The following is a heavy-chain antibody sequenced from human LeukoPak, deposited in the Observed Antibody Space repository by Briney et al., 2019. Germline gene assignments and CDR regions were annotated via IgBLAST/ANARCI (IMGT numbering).Heavy chain of an antibody. CDR3: ARRFWYSSGWYYFDY. D-gene: IGHD6-19*01. J-gene: IGHJ4*02. V-gene: IGHV3-48*03. Sequence: GGSLRLSCAASGFTFSSYEMNWVRRAPGKGLEWVSYISSSGSTIYYADSVKGRFTISRDNAKNSLYLQMNSLRAEDTAVYYCARRFWYSSGWYYFDYWGQGTLVTVSS. CDR2: ISSSGSTI. CDR1: GFTFSSYE.